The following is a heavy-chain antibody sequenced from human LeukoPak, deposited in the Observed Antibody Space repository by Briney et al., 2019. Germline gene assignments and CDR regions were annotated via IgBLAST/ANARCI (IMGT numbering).Heavy chain of an antibody. CDR1: GFTFSSYG. Sequence: GGSLRLSCAASGFTFSSYGMHWVRQAPGKGLEWVAVISYDGSNKYYADSVKGRFTISRDNAKNSLYLQMNSLRAEDTAVYYCARDGLYCSSTNCYFDYWGQGTLVTVSS. V-gene: IGHV3-30*03. CDR2: ISYDGSNK. D-gene: IGHD2-2*01. CDR3: ARDGLYCSSTNCYFDY. J-gene: IGHJ4*02.